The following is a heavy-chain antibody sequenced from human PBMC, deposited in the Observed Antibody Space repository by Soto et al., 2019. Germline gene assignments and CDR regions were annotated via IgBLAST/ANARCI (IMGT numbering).Heavy chain of an antibody. D-gene: IGHD3-22*01. Sequence: QVQLQESGPVLVKPSQTLSLTCTVSGGSISSGGYYWSWIRQHPGKGLEWIGYIYYSGSTYYTPSLESRVTISVDTSKNQFSLKLSSVTAADTAIYYCASTYYNDCSGPFDYWGQGTLVTVSS. J-gene: IGHJ4*02. V-gene: IGHV4-31*03. CDR3: ASTYYNDCSGPFDY. CDR1: GGSISSGGYY. CDR2: IYYSGST.